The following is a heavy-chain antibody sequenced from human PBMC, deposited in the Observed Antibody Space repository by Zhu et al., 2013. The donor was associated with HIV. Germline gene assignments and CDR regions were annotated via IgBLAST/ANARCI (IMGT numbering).Heavy chain of an antibody. Sequence: QVQLVQSGAEVKKPGASVKVSCKASGYTFTSYGISWVRQAPGQGLEWMGWISAYNGNTNYAQKLQGRVTMTTDTSTSTAYMELRSLRSDDTAVYYCARVSVREWELPAPINWFDPWGDGTVSPSPQ. J-gene: IGHJ5*02. CDR3: ARVSVREWELPAPINWFDP. D-gene: IGHD1-26*01. CDR1: GYTFTSYG. CDR2: ISAYNGNT. V-gene: IGHV1-18*01.